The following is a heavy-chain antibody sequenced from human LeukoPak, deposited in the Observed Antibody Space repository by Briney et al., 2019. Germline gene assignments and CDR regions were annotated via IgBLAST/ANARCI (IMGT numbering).Heavy chain of an antibody. V-gene: IGHV3-23*01. D-gene: IGHD5-18*01. CDR1: GFTFSRYA. CDR3: AKSMSGYSYGTIDY. CDR2: ISGSGAST. J-gene: IGHJ4*02. Sequence: GGSLRLSCAASGFTFSRYAMSWVRQAPGKGLELVSAISGSGASTYYADSVKGRFTISRDNSKNTLYLQMNSLRVEDTAVYYCAKSMSGYSYGTIDYWGQGTLATVSS.